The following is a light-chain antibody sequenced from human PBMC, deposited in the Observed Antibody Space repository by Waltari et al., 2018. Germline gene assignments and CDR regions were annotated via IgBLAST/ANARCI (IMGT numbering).Light chain of an antibody. CDR1: RSNIRSNS. CDR2: SND. Sequence: QSVLTQPPSASGTPGQGVTISCSGARSNIRSNSVHWFQHLPGTGPKLLIHSNDARPSGVPDRFSASKSGPSASLTISGLQSEDEADYYCSAWDDTLHAFVFGTGTTVTVL. CDR3: SAWDDTLHAFV. J-gene: IGLJ1*01. V-gene: IGLV1-44*01.